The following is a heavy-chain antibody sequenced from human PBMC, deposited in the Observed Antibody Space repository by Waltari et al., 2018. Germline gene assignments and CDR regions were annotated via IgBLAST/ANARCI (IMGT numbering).Heavy chain of an antibody. V-gene: IGHV1-2*06. CDR1: GYSLTSYY. Sequence: QVALVPSGAEVRKPGASVKVACKASGYSLTSYYMHWARQAPGLGLEWMGRINPNSGDTNSAPKFQGRVTLTRDTSVNTAFLELRSLTSDDTAVYFCARESAFSTSWYPGFDPWGQGTLVTVAS. CDR2: INPNSGDT. D-gene: IGHD2-2*01. CDR3: ARESAFSTSWYPGFDP. J-gene: IGHJ5*02.